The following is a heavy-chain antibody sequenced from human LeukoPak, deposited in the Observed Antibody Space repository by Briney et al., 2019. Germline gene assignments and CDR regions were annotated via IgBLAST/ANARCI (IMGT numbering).Heavy chain of an antibody. CDR3: ARVPSSTSCPDY. CDR1: GYTFTSYG. Sequence: ASVKVSCKASGYTFTSYGISWVRQAPGQGLEWMGWNSAYNGNTNYAQKLQGRVTMTTDTSTSTAYMELRSLRSDDTAVYYCARVPSSTSCPDYWGQGTLVTVSS. CDR2: NSAYNGNT. J-gene: IGHJ4*02. D-gene: IGHD2-2*01. V-gene: IGHV1-18*01.